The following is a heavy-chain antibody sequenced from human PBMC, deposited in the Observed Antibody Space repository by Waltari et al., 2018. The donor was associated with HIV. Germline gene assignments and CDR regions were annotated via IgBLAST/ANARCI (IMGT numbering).Heavy chain of an antibody. CDR2: INPNSGGT. CDR1: GYNFSDYV. V-gene: IGHV1-2*02. J-gene: IGHJ5*02. CDR3: ARVFRGTVNYFDSRLGH. Sequence: QVQLVTFGAEVKKPGASVKLSCKASGYNFSDYVMHWVRQAPGQGLEWMGWINPNSGGTRYAEKFQGRVTMTRDTSISTAYMELSRLRFDDTAVYYCARVFRGTVNYFDSRLGHWVQGTLVTVSS. D-gene: IGHD3-22*01.